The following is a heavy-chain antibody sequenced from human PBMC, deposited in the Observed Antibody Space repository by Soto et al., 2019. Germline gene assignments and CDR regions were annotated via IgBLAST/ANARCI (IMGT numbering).Heavy chain of an antibody. Sequence: QVQLVQSGAEVKKPGSSVKVSCKASGGTFSSYAISWVRQAPGQGLEWMGGIIPIFGTANYAQKFQGRVTITADESTSTAYMELSSLRSEDTAVYYCASSRRGGAIIVGATTWFDPWGKGTLVTVSS. CDR1: GGTFSSYA. J-gene: IGHJ5*02. CDR2: IIPIFGTA. CDR3: ASSRRGGAIIVGATTWFDP. V-gene: IGHV1-69*01. D-gene: IGHD1-26*01.